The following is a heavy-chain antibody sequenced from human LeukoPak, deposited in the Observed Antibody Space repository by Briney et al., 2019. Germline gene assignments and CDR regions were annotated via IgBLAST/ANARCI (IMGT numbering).Heavy chain of an antibody. CDR2: IIPIFGIA. V-gene: IGHV1-69*04. Sequence: GASVKVSCKASGGAFSSYAISWVRQAPGQGLEWMGRIIPIFGIASYAQKFQGRVTITADKSTSTAYMELSSLRSEDTAVYYCARTYCSSTSCPEGDWGQGTLVTVSS. J-gene: IGHJ4*02. CDR3: ARTYCSSTSCPEGD. CDR1: GGAFSSYA. D-gene: IGHD2-2*01.